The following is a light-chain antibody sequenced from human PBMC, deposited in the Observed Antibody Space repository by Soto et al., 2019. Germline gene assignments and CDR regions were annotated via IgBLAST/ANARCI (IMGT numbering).Light chain of an antibody. Sequence: EMVLTQSPGTLSLSPGERATLSCRASQSVSSSYLGWYQQKSGQAPRLLIYSASRRATGIPDRFTGSGSGTDFTLTINRVEPEDFAVYFCQQYAGSPRTFGQGTKVDIK. V-gene: IGKV3-20*01. CDR2: SAS. CDR3: QQYAGSPRT. J-gene: IGKJ1*01. CDR1: QSVSSSY.